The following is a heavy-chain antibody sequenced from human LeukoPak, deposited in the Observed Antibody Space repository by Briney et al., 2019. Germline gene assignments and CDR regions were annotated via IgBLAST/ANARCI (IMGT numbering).Heavy chain of an antibody. CDR1: GDFITAYY. J-gene: IGHJ4*02. CDR3: ASNTGTVFDY. D-gene: IGHD7-27*01. V-gene: IGHV4-59*01. CDR2: VYYTGST. Sequence: SETLSLTCTVSGDFITAYYWSWIRQPPGKGLEWIGYVYYTGSTEYNPSLRSRVTISLEMSKRQFSLDLTSVTAADTAVYYCASNTGTVFDYWGQGALVTVSS.